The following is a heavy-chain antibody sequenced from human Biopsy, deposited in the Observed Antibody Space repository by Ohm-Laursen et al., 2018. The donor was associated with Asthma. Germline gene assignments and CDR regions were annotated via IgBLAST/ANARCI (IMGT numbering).Heavy chain of an antibody. CDR1: GYNFISFA. CDR3: ARTYYDFLTGQVKDVFGV. D-gene: IGHD3-9*01. J-gene: IGHJ3*01. CDR2: VNTGNGDT. V-gene: IGHV1-3*04. Sequence: ATVKISCKASGYNFISFAIHWVRQAPGQRLEWMGWVNTGNGDTKYSQKFQGRVTITRDTSASTAYMELRSLRSEDTATYYCARTYYDFLTGQVKDVFGVWGQRTMVTVSS.